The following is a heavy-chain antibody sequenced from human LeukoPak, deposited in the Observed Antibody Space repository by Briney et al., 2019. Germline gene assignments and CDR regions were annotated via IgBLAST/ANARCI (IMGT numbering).Heavy chain of an antibody. CDR1: GYSISSGYY. J-gene: IGHJ4*02. D-gene: IGHD1-26*01. CDR2: IYHSGST. Sequence: SETLSLTCTVSGYSISSGYYWGWIRQPPGKGLEWIGSIYHSGSTYYNPSLKSRVTISIDTSKNQFSLKLSSVTAADTAVYYCARAIEVGAMTPFDYWGQGTLVTVSS. V-gene: IGHV4-38-2*02. CDR3: ARAIEVGAMTPFDY.